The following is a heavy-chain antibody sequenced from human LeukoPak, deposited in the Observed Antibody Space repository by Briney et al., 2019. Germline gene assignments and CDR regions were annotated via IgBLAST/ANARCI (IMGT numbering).Heavy chain of an antibody. CDR1: GGSISSRSYY. J-gene: IGHJ4*02. CDR3: ARGEELAFDY. V-gene: IGHV4-61*02. Sequence: SETLSLTCTASGGSISSRSYYWSWIRQPAGKGLEWIGRIYTSGSTNYNPSLKSPVTMSVDTSKNQFSLKLSSVTAADTAVYYCARGEELAFDYWGQGTLVTVSS. CDR2: IYTSGST. D-gene: IGHD6-13*01.